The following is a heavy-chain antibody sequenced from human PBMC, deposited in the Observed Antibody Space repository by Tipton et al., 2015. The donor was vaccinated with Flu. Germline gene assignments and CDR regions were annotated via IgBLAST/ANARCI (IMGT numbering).Heavy chain of an antibody. J-gene: IGHJ4*02. Sequence: SLRLSCAASGFTFKTYWMSWVRQAPGKGLEWVANIKQGGDEKYYVESVKGRFTISRDNAKNSLYLQMNSLRAEDTAVYYCARTRGGYCTSTSCFADYFDFWGQGTLVTVSS. CDR2: IKQGGDEK. CDR3: ARTRGGYCTSTSCFADYFDF. V-gene: IGHV3-7*01. D-gene: IGHD2-2*01. CDR1: GFTFKTYW.